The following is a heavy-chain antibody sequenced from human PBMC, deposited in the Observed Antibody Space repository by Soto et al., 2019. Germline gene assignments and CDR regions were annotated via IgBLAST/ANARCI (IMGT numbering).Heavy chain of an antibody. D-gene: IGHD3-22*01. J-gene: IGHJ4*02. Sequence: QITLKESGPTLVKPTQTLTLTCTFSGFSLSTSGVGVGWIRQPPGKALEWLALIYWDDDKRYSPSLKSRHTIXXDXYXXKVVLTMTNMDPVDTATYYCAHRRYDSSGYYYFPYWGQGTLVTVSS. CDR3: AHRRYDSSGYYYFPY. CDR1: GFSLSTSGVG. CDR2: IYWDDDK. V-gene: IGHV2-5*02.